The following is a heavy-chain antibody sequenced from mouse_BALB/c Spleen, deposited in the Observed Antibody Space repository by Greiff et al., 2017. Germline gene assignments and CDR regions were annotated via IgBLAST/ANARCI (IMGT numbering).Heavy chain of an antibody. CDR3: ARGGVRLYFDY. V-gene: IGHV5-6-5*01. D-gene: IGHD2-14*01. CDR2: ISSGGST. CDR1: GFTFSSYA. J-gene: IGHJ2*01. Sequence: EVKLVESGGGLVQPGGSLKLSCAASGFTFSSYAMSWVRQTPEKRLEWVASISSGGSTYYPDSVKGRFTISRDNARNILYLQMSSLRSEDTAMYYCARGGVRLYFDYWGQGTTLTVSS.